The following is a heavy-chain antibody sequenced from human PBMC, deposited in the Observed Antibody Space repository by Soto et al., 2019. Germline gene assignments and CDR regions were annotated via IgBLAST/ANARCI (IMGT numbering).Heavy chain of an antibody. CDR2: IYYSGGT. V-gene: IGHV4-59*01. Sequence: PSETLSLTCTVSGGSINSYYWSWIRQPPGKGLEWIGYIYYSGGTNYNPSLKSRVTISVDTSKNQFSLKLSSVTAADTAVYYCALTQFENWFHPWGQGTLVTVSS. CDR3: ALTQFENWFHP. CDR1: GGSINSYY. J-gene: IGHJ5*02. D-gene: IGHD3-10*01.